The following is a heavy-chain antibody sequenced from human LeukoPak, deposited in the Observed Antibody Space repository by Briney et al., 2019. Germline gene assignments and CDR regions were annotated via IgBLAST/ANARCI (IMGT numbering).Heavy chain of an antibody. CDR2: ISYDGSNK. V-gene: IGHV3-30-3*01. D-gene: IGHD3-10*01. Sequence: GGSLRLSCAASGFTFSSYAMHWVRQAPGKGLEWVAVISYDGSNKYYADSVKGRFTISRDNSKNTLYLQMNSLRAEDTAVYYCAKGVGDWEYFDYWGQGTLVTVSS. CDR1: GFTFSSYA. J-gene: IGHJ4*02. CDR3: AKGVGDWEYFDY.